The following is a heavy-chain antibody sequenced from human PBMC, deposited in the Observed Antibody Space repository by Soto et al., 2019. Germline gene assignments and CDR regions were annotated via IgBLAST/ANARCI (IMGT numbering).Heavy chain of an antibody. CDR3: AKDCSGYDFDWFDP. Sequence: GGALRLLSEAPGFTVSSYAMSWVRQAPGKGLEWVSAISGSGGSAYYADSVKGRFTISRDNSKNTLYLQMNSLRAEDTAVYYCAKDCSGYDFDWFDPWGQGTLVTVSS. V-gene: IGHV3-23*01. CDR2: ISGSGGSA. J-gene: IGHJ5*02. D-gene: IGHD5-12*01. CDR1: GFTVSSYA.